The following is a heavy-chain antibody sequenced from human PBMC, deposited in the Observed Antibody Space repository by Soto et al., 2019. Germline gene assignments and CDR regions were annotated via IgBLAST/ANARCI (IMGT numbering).Heavy chain of an antibody. D-gene: IGHD3-10*01. V-gene: IGHV3-21*01. CDR1: GFTFSSYS. Sequence: EVQLVESGGGLVKPGGSLRLSCAASGFTFSSYSMNWVRQAPGKGLEWVSSISSSSSYIYYADSVKGRFTISRDNAKNSLYLQMNSLRAEDTAVYYCARDRGHTGNYGMDVWGQGTTVTVSS. CDR3: ARDRGHTGNYGMDV. J-gene: IGHJ6*02. CDR2: ISSSSSYI.